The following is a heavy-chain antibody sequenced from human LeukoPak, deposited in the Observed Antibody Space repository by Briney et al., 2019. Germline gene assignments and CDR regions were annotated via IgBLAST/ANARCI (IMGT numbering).Heavy chain of an antibody. CDR1: GFTFSSYA. V-gene: IGHV3-23*01. CDR3: ARSLTPLAYCGGDCPDAFDI. CDR2: ISGSGGST. J-gene: IGHJ3*02. D-gene: IGHD2-21*02. Sequence: GGSLRLSCAASGFTFSSYAMSWVRQAPGKGLEWVSAISGSGGSTYYADSVKGRFTISRDNSKNTLYLQMNSLRAEDTAVYYCARSLTPLAYCGGDCPDAFDIWGQGTMVTVSS.